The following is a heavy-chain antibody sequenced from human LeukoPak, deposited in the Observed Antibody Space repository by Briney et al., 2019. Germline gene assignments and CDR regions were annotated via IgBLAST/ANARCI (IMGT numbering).Heavy chain of an antibody. D-gene: IGHD1-26*01. J-gene: IGHJ4*02. V-gene: IGHV1-46*01. Sequence: GASVKVSCKASGYTFTSYYIHWVRQATGQGLEWMGIINPSGGSTSYAQKFQGRVTMTRDMSTSTVYMELSSLRSEDTAVYYCARLPVGAIYFDDYWGQGTLVTVSS. CDR1: GYTFTSYY. CDR3: ARLPVGAIYFDDY. CDR2: INPSGGST.